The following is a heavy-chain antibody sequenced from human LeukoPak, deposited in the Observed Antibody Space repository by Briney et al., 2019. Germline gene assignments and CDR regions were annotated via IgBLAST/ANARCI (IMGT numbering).Heavy chain of an antibody. CDR3: ARSEPYYYGMDV. Sequence: PGGSLRLSCAASGFTFSSYAMSWVRQAPGKGLEWVSVIYSGGSTYYADSVKGRFTISRDNSKNTLYLQMNSLRAEDTAVYYCARSEPYYYGMDVWGQGTTVTVSS. CDR1: GFTFSSYA. D-gene: IGHD1-14*01. V-gene: IGHV3-66*01. CDR2: IYSGGST. J-gene: IGHJ6*02.